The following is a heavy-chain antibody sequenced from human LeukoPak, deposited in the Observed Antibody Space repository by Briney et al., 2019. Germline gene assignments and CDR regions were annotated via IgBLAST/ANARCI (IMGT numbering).Heavy chain of an antibody. CDR3: ARAGDILLVSYFHYYGMDV. Sequence: GGSLRLSCAVSGFKFNTYSMNWVRQAPGKGPEWVSSISSTSNYIYYAESVKGRFAVSRDNAKNSLYLQMNSLRADDTAVYYCARAGDILLVSYFHYYGMDVWGQGTTVIVSS. CDR2: ISSTSNYI. J-gene: IGHJ6*02. D-gene: IGHD7-27*01. CDR1: GFKFNTYS. V-gene: IGHV3-21*01.